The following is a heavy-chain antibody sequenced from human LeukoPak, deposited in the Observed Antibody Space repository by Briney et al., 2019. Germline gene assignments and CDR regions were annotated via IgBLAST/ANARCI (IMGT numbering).Heavy chain of an antibody. J-gene: IGHJ5*01. D-gene: IGHD5-12*01. Sequence: SESLSLTCTVSGDSFSSYYWSWLRQPPGKGLEWIGYIFHSGDTNSNPSLKSRVTISVDTSRNQFSLSLRSLTAADTAVYFCARGGYSRGTFDFWGQGTLVAVSS. CDR1: GDSFSSYY. V-gene: IGHV4-59*01. CDR3: ARGGYSRGTFDF. CDR2: IFHSGDT.